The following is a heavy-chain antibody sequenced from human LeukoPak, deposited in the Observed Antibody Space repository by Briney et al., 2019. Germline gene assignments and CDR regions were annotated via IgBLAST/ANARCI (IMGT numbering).Heavy chain of an antibody. CDR1: GFTFSSYE. CDR3: ARDAVAGTFDWFDP. CDR2: ISSSGSTI. V-gene: IGHV3-48*03. J-gene: IGHJ5*02. Sequence: GGSLRLSCAASGFTFSSYEMNWVRQAPGKGLEWVSYISSSGSTIYYADSVKGRFTISRDNAKNSLYLQMNSLRAEDTAVYYCARDAVAGTFDWFDPWGQGTLVTVSS. D-gene: IGHD6-19*01.